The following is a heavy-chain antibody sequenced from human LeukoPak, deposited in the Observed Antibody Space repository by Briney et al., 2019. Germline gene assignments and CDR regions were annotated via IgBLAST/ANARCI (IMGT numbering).Heavy chain of an antibody. CDR1: DDPIKNYF. J-gene: IGHJ4*02. CDR3: ARGTRRYYDGSGYYYGEFDY. Sequence: SETLSLTCTVSDDPIKNYFWTWIRQSPGKGLEWIGYVFYSGSTSYNPSLRSRLTMSVDTSKSQFSLNLKSVTAADTAVYYCARGTRRYYDGSGYYYGEFDYWGQGILVTVSS. D-gene: IGHD3-22*01. CDR2: VFYSGST. V-gene: IGHV4-59*01.